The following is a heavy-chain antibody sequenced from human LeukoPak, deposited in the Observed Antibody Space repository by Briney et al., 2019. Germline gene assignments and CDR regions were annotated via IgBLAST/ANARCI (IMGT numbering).Heavy chain of an antibody. CDR1: GYSFTSYW. D-gene: IGHD3-22*01. J-gene: IGHJ4*02. Sequence: GESLKISCKGSGYSFTSYWIGWVRQMPGKGLEWMGSINPGDSDTRYSPSFQGQGTISAKKSISTAYLQWSSLKASDNAMYYCARPGYYYDSSGYYPYYFDYWGQGTLVTVSS. CDR3: ARPGYYYDSSGYYPYYFDY. CDR2: INPGDSDT. V-gene: IGHV5-51*01.